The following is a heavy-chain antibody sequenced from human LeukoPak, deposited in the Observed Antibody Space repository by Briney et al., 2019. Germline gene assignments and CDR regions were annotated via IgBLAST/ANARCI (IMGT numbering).Heavy chain of an antibody. CDR3: ARDGLAGGDY. CDR2: IYHSGST. Sequence: TSETLSLTCTVSGYSISSGYYWGWIRQPPGKGLEWIGSIYHSGSTYYNPSLKSRVTISVDMSKNQFPLKLSSVTAADTAVYYCARDGLAGGDYWGQGTLVTVSS. V-gene: IGHV4-38-2*02. J-gene: IGHJ4*02. D-gene: IGHD3-10*01. CDR1: GYSISSGYY.